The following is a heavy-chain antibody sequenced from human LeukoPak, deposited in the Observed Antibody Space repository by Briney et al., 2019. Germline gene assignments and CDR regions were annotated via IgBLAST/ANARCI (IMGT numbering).Heavy chain of an antibody. CDR1: GGSFSGYY. CDR2: INHSGST. CDR3: ASRYDSSGYYFDY. V-gene: IGHV4-34*01. Sequence: SETLSLTCAVYGGSFSGYYWSWIRQPPEKGLEWIGEINHSGSTNYNPSLKSRVTISVDTSKNQFSLKLSSVTAADTAVYYCASRYDSSGYYFDYWGQGTLVTVSS. D-gene: IGHD3-22*01. J-gene: IGHJ4*02.